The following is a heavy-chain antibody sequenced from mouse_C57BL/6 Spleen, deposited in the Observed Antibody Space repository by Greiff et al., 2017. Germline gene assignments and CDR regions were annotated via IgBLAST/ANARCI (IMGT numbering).Heavy chain of an antibody. J-gene: IGHJ4*01. Sequence: EVQVVESGGGLVKPGGSLKLSCAASGFTFSDYGMHWVRQAPEKGLEWVAYISSGSSTIYYADTVKGRFTISRDNAKNTLFLQMTSLRSEDTAMYYCARPYGSSYGDAMDYWGQGTSVTVSS. V-gene: IGHV5-17*01. D-gene: IGHD1-1*01. CDR1: GFTFSDYG. CDR2: ISSGSSTI. CDR3: ARPYGSSYGDAMDY.